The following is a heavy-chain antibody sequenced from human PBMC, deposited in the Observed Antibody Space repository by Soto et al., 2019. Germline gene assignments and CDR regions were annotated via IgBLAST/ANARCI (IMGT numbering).Heavy chain of an antibody. J-gene: IGHJ6*02. CDR3: ARHWDRSSRAITDYYYYYYGMDV. CDR1: GYSFTSYW. CDR2: IYPGDSDT. V-gene: IGHV5-51*01. D-gene: IGHD2-2*01. Sequence: PGESLKISCKGSGYSFTSYWIGWVRQMPGKGLEWMGIIYPGDSDTRYSPSFQGQVTISADKSISTAYLQWSSLKASDTAMYYCARHWDRSSRAITDYYYYYYGMDVWGQGTTVTVSS.